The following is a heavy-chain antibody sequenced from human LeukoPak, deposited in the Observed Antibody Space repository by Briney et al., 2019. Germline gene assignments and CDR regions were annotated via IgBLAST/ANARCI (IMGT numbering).Heavy chain of an antibody. CDR2: IYYSGTT. J-gene: IGHJ3*02. CDR3: ARWPYSSSAERAFDI. D-gene: IGHD6-6*01. Sequence: PSETLSLTCTVSGGSISSYYWTWMRQPPGKGLEWIGYIYYSGTTNYNPSLRSRVTISVDTSENQFSLKLSSVTAADTAVYYCARWPYSSSAERAFDIWGQGTMVSVSS. V-gene: IGHV4-59*01. CDR1: GGSISSYY.